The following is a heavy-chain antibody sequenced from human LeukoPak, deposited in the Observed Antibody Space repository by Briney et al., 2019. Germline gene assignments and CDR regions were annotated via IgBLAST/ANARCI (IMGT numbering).Heavy chain of an antibody. CDR2: INSDGSST. V-gene: IGHV3-74*01. CDR3: ASESAGGGSPHYYGMDV. Sequence: SLSFSCAASGFTFSSYCRHWHRQAPGQGLMWVSRINSDGSSTSYAESVKGRFTISRDDAKNTLYLQMNSLRAEDTAVYYCASESAGGGSPHYYGMDVWGKGTTVTVSS. CDR1: GFTFSSYC. J-gene: IGHJ6*04. D-gene: IGHD3-16*01.